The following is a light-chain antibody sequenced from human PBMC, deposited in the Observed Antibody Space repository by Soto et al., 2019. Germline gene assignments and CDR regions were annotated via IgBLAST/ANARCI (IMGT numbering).Light chain of an antibody. CDR2: DVS. V-gene: IGLV2-14*01. CDR1: SSDVGGYNY. J-gene: IGLJ1*01. Sequence: QSVLTQPASVSGSPGQSITLSCTGTSSDVGGYNYVSWYQQHPGKAPKLMIYDVSNRPSGVSNRFSGSKSGNTASLTISGLQAEDEADYYCSSYTSSSTPGVFGTGTMVTVL. CDR3: SSYTSSSTPGV.